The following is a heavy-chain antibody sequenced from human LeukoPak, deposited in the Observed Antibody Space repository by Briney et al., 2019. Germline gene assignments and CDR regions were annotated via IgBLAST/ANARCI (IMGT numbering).Heavy chain of an antibody. CDR1: GGSISSYY. D-gene: IGHD2-21*02. CDR2: IYYSGTT. CDR3: AREMGHIVVVTPSTHWYFDL. J-gene: IGHJ2*01. V-gene: IGHV4-59*06. Sequence: PSETLSLTCTVSGGSISSYYWSWIRQHPGKGLEWIGYIYYSGTTFYNPSLKSRVTISVDTSKNQFSLRLSSVTTADTAVYYCAREMGHIVVVTPSTHWYFDLWGRGTLVTVSS.